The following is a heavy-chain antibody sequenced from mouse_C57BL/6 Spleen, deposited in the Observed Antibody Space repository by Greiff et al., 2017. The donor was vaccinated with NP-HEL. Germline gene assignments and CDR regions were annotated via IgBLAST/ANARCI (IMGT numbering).Heavy chain of an antibody. CDR1: GYSITSDY. Sequence: DVQLVESGPGLAKPSQTLSLTCSVTGYSITSDYWNWIRKFPGNKLEYMGYISYSGSTYYNPSLKSRISITRDTSKNQYYRQLNSVTTEDTATNYCARLGSNFFWYFEVWGTGTTVTVSS. J-gene: IGHJ1*03. D-gene: IGHD2-5*01. CDR2: ISYSGST. CDR3: ARLGSNFFWYFEV. V-gene: IGHV3-8*01.